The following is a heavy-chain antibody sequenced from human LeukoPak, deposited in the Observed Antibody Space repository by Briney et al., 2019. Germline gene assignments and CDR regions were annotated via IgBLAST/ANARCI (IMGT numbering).Heavy chain of an antibody. Sequence: GGSLRLSCAASGFTFSSYAMHWVRQAPGKGLEYVSAISTNGGSTYYANSVKGRFTISRDNSVNTLYLQMDSLRTEDMAVYYCARGKGIYCGGDCSALDYWGQGTLVTVSS. V-gene: IGHV3-64*01. J-gene: IGHJ4*02. CDR2: ISTNGGST. CDR1: GFTFSSYA. D-gene: IGHD2-21*02. CDR3: ARGKGIYCGGDCSALDY.